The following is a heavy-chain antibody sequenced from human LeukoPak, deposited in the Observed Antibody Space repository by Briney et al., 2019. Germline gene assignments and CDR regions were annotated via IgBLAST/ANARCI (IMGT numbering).Heavy chain of an antibody. Sequence: GGSLRLSCAASGFTFSSYWMSWVRQAPGEGLEWVAKIKQDGGEKFYVDSVKGRLTISRDNAKNSLYLQMNSLRAEDTAVNYCAKTPPDHLLLCEDVSAFDIWGQGTMVTVSS. CDR3: AKTPPDHLLLCEDVSAFDI. V-gene: IGHV3-7*01. CDR2: IKQDGGEK. D-gene: IGHD2-2*01. J-gene: IGHJ3*02. CDR1: GFTFSSYW.